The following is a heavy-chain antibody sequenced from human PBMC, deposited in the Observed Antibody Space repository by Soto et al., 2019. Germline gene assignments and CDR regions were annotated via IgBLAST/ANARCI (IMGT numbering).Heavy chain of an antibody. V-gene: IGHV1-2*02. Sequence: SAKVSFTTSGYTFPRYYMHWVRQAPGQGLEWMGWINPNSGGTNYAQKFQGRVTMTRDTSISTAYMELSRLRSDDTAVHYCARGEWLVGDYYYGMGVWGQGTTVTVSS. CDR3: ARGEWLVGDYYYGMGV. D-gene: IGHD6-19*01. J-gene: IGHJ6*02. CDR2: INPNSGGT. CDR1: GYTFPRYY.